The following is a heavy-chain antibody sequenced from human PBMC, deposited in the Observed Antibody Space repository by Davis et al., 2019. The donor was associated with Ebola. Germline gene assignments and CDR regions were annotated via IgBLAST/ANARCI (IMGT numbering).Heavy chain of an antibody. CDR1: GFTFSSYS. V-gene: IGHV3-21*01. D-gene: IGHD4-17*01. J-gene: IGHJ4*02. CDR3: ARDPGPDYGVYIDY. Sequence: PGGSLRLSCAASGFTFSSYSMNWVRQAPGKGLEWVSSISSSSSYIYYADSVKGRFTISRDNAKNSLYLQMNSLRAEDTAVYYCARDPGPDYGVYIDYWGQGTLVTVSS. CDR2: ISSSSSYI.